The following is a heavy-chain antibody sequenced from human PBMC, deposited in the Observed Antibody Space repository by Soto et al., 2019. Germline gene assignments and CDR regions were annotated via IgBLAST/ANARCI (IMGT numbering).Heavy chain of an antibody. CDR1: GFTFSSYG. V-gene: IGHV3-30*18. J-gene: IGHJ6*03. CDR3: AKDRDYYSDYYYYYMDV. D-gene: IGHD3-22*01. CDR2: ISYDGSNK. Sequence: GGSLRLSCAASGFTFSSYGMHWVRQAPGKGLEWVAVISYDGSNKYYADSVKGRFTISRDNSKNTLYLQMNSLRAEDTAVYYCAKDRDYYSDYYYYYMDVWGKGTTVTVSS.